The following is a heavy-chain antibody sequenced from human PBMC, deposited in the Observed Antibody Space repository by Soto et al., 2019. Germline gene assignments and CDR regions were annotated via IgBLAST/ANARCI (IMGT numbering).Heavy chain of an antibody. D-gene: IGHD3-3*01. Sequence: EVQLVESGGGLIQPGGSLRLSCAASGFTVSSNYMSWVRQAPGKGLEWVSGIYSGGSTYYADSVKGRFTISRDNSKNTLYLQMNSLRAEDTAVYYCARAQGDYDFWSGYYRSYFDYWGQGTLVTVSS. V-gene: IGHV3-53*01. CDR2: IYSGGST. CDR1: GFTVSSNY. J-gene: IGHJ4*02. CDR3: ARAQGDYDFWSGYYRSYFDY.